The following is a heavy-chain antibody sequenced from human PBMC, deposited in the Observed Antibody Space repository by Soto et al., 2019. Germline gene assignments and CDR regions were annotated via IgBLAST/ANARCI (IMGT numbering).Heavy chain of an antibody. D-gene: IGHD3-10*01. J-gene: IGHJ4*02. CDR3: AKGRGGSGSLTPRVDF. CDR1: GFTFNNYA. V-gene: IGHV3-23*01. Sequence: EVQLLESGGGLVQPGGSLRLSCAASGFTFNNYAMTWVRQAPGKGLEWVSVISGGGETTSYADSMKDPFTVSRDGSKKTVYLQMSRLRAEATALYYCAKGRGGSGSLTPRVDFWGQGTLVTVSS. CDR2: ISGGGETT.